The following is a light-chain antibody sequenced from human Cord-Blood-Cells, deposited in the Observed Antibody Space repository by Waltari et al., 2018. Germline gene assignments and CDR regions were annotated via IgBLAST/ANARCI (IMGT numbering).Light chain of an antibody. CDR3: QQYYSTPWT. CDR2: GAS. CDR1: QSVLYSSNNKNY. V-gene: IGKV4-1*01. Sequence: DIVMTQSPDSLAVSLGERATINCKSSQSVLYSSNNKNYLAWYQQKPGQPPKLLIYGASTGESGVPDRFSGSGSGTDFTLTIRSLQAEDVAVYYCQQYYSTPWTFGQGTKVEIK. J-gene: IGKJ1*01.